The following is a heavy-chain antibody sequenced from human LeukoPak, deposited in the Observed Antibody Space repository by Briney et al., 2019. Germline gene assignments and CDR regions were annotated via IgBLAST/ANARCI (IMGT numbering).Heavy chain of an antibody. CDR3: AREFNSYFDY. J-gene: IGHJ4*02. CDR1: GGSFSGYY. V-gene: IGHV4-34*01. CDR2: INHSGST. Sequence: SETLSLTCAVYGGSFSGYYWSWIRQPPGKGLEWIGEINHSGSTNYNPSLKSRVTISVDTSKNQFSLKLSSVTAADTAVYYCAREFNSYFDYWGQGTLVTVSS.